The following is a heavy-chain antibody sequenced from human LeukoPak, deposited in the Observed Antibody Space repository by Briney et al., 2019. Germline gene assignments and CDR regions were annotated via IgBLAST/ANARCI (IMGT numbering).Heavy chain of an antibody. CDR1: GYTFTGYY. CDR2: ISPNSGGP. V-gene: IGHV1-2*06. CDR3: ARERSYGDYYDY. Sequence: ASVTVSCTASGYTFTGYYIHWVRQAPGQGLEWMGRISPNSGGPNYAQKFQGRVTMTRDTSISTAYMELSRLRSDDTAVYYCARERSYGDYYDYWGQGTLVTVSS. D-gene: IGHD4-17*01. J-gene: IGHJ4*02.